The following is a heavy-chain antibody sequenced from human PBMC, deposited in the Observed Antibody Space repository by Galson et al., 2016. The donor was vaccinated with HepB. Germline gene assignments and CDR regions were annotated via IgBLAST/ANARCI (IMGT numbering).Heavy chain of an antibody. Sequence: SLRLSCAASGFTFTDYGMHWVRQAPGKGLEWVAVISFDGNNKQYADSVKGRFTISRDDFNSTLHLQMDSLRAEDTAVYYCISSGWYIGFDYWGQGTLVTVSS. CDR3: ISSGWYIGFDY. D-gene: IGHD6-19*01. CDR1: GFTFTDYG. V-gene: IGHV3-30*03. CDR2: ISFDGNNK. J-gene: IGHJ4*02.